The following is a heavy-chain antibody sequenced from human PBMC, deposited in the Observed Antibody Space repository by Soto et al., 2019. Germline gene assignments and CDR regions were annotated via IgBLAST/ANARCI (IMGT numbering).Heavy chain of an antibody. CDR2: IMYDGNTE. Sequence: PGGSLRLSCAASGLVFGSYAMHWVRQAPGKGLEWVAVIMYDGNTEYYADSVKGRFTLSRDNSKNILSVQMNSLRAEDTAVYYCTRPTCDGGNCYFAHWGRGTLVTVSS. V-gene: IGHV3-30-3*01. D-gene: IGHD2-21*01. J-gene: IGHJ5*02. CDR3: TRPTCDGGNCYFAH. CDR1: GLVFGSYA.